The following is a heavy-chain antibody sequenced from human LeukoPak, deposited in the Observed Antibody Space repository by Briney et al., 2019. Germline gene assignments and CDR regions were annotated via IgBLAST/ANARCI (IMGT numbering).Heavy chain of an antibody. Sequence: TLSLTCAVYGGSFSGYYWSWIRQHPGKGLEWIGYIYYSGSTYYNPSLKSRVTISVDTSKNQFSLKLSSVTAADTAVYYCARAIVLMVYGLNWFDPWGQGTLVTVSS. CDR2: IYYSGST. V-gene: IGHV4-31*11. CDR3: ARAIVLMVYGLNWFDP. J-gene: IGHJ5*02. CDR1: GGSFSGYY. D-gene: IGHD2-8*01.